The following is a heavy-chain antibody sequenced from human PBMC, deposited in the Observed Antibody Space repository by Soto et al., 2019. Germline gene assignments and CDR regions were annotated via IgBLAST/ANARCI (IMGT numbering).Heavy chain of an antibody. D-gene: IGHD4-17*01. Sequence: QVQLQQWGAGLLKPSETLSLTCAVYGGSFSGYYWSWIRQPPGKGLEYIGEINHSGSTNYNPSLKSRATRSVDTSKNQFSLKLSSVTAADTGVYYCARSYGGNSGTFDFWGQGTLVTVSS. J-gene: IGHJ4*02. CDR1: GGSFSGYY. V-gene: IGHV4-34*01. CDR3: ARSYGGNSGTFDF. CDR2: INHSGST.